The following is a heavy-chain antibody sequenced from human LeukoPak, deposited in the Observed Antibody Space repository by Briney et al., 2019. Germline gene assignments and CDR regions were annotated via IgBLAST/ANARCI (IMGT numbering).Heavy chain of an antibody. J-gene: IGHJ6*03. D-gene: IGHD5-18*01. Sequence: TLSLTCTDSGGSISSGSYYWSWIRQPAGKGLEWIGRIYTSGSTNYNPSLKSRVTISVDTSKNQFSLKLSSVTAADTAVYYCARARGYSYGYYYYYYYMDVWGKGTTVTISS. CDR2: IYTSGST. CDR1: GGSISSGSYY. V-gene: IGHV4-61*02. CDR3: ARARGYSYGYYYYYYYMDV.